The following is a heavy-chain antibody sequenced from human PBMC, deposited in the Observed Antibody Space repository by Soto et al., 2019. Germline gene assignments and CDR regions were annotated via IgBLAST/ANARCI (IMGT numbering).Heavy chain of an antibody. CDR1: GFTFSSYA. J-gene: IGHJ4*02. V-gene: IGHV3-23*01. CDR3: AKPYNWNYWAKEDY. CDR2: ISGSGGST. D-gene: IGHD1-7*01. Sequence: EVQLLESGGGLVQPGGSLRLSCAASGFTFSSYAMSWVRQAPGKGLEWVSAISGSGGSTYYADSVKGRFTISRDNSKNTLYLQMNNLRAEDTAVYYCAKPYNWNYWAKEDYWGQGTLVTVSS.